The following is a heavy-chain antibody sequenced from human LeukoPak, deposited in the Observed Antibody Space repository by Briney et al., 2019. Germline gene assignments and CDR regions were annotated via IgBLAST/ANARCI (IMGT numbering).Heavy chain of an antibody. V-gene: IGHV3-48*03. D-gene: IGHD3-22*01. J-gene: IGHJ4*02. Sequence: GGSLRLSCAASGFTFSNYEMNWVRQAPGKGLEWVSYISSSGNTIYHADSVKGRFTISRDNAKNSLYLQMNSLRAEDTAVYYCARGVYDSGGYYHYWGQGTLVTVSS. CDR1: GFTFSNYE. CDR2: ISSSGNTI. CDR3: ARGVYDSGGYYHY.